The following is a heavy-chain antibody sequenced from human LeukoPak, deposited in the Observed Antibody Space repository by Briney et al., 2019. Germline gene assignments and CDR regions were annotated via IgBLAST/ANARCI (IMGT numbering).Heavy chain of an antibody. CDR2: ISWSSATI. Sequence: PGGSLRLSCAASGFTFGNYAMHWVRQAPGKGLEWVSGISWSSATIGYADSVKGRFSISRDNGKNSLYLQMNSLRPEDTAFYYCAKGDISSWFPNFDYWGQGTLVTVSS. CDR3: AKGDISSWFPNFDY. CDR1: GFTFGNYA. V-gene: IGHV3-9*01. D-gene: IGHD6-13*01. J-gene: IGHJ4*02.